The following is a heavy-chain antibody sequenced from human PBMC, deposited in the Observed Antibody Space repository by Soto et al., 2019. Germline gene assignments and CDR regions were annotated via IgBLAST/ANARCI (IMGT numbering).Heavy chain of an antibody. V-gene: IGHV3-30*18. CDR2: ISYDGSNK. J-gene: IGHJ6*02. CDR1: GFTFSSYG. Sequence: QVQLVESGGGVVQPGRSLRLYCAASGFTFSSYGMHWVRQAPGKGLEWVAVISYDGSNKYYADSVKGRFTISRDNSKNTLYLQMNSLRAEDTAVYYCAKDPRVQLERDRYYYYGIDVLGQGTTVTVSS. D-gene: IGHD1-1*01. CDR3: AKDPRVQLERDRYYYYGIDV.